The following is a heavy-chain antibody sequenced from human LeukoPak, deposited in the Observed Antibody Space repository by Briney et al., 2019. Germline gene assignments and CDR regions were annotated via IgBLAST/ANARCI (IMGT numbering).Heavy chain of an antibody. D-gene: IGHD4-17*01. CDR1: GFTFDDYG. Sequence: GGSLRLSCAASGFTFDDYGMSWVRQAPGKGLEWASGINWNGGSTGYADSVKGRFTISRDNAKNSLYLQMNSLRAEDTALYYCARDGGHTVTGGFDYWGQGTLVTVSS. V-gene: IGHV3-20*04. J-gene: IGHJ4*02. CDR3: ARDGGHTVTGGFDY. CDR2: INWNGGST.